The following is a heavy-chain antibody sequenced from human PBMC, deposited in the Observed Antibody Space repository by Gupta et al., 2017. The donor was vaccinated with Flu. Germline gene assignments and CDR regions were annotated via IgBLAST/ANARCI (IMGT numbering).Heavy chain of an antibody. J-gene: IGHJ4*02. D-gene: IGHD2-21*02. CDR1: RFTLSSYA. Sequence: EVQLLESGGGLVQPGGSLRLSCAASRFTLSSYAMSWVRQAPGKGLEWVSAIRGSGDSTYYADSVKGRFTISRDNSKNTLYLQMNSLRAEDTAVYYCAKDQYGGNSGVLDYWGQGTLVTVSS. CDR2: IRGSGDST. V-gene: IGHV3-23*01. CDR3: AKDQYGGNSGVLDY.